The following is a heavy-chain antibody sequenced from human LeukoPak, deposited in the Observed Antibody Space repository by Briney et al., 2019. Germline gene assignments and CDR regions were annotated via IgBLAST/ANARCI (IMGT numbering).Heavy chain of an antibody. Sequence: GGSLRLSCAASGFTFSTYAMSWVRQTPGKGLEWVSAIGGSGGSTYYADSVKGRFTISRDNSKNTLYLQMNSLRAEDTAVYYCAKGLLRDAFDIWGQGTMVTVSS. V-gene: IGHV3-23*01. CDR1: GFTFSTYA. J-gene: IGHJ3*02. CDR3: AKGLLRDAFDI. CDR2: IGGSGGST. D-gene: IGHD2-21*01.